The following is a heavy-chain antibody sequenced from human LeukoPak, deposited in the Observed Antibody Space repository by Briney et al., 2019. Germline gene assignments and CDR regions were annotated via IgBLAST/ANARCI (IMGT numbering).Heavy chain of an antibody. J-gene: IGHJ4*02. V-gene: IGHV3-30-3*01. CDR2: ISYDGTNK. CDR1: GFTFSKYA. D-gene: IGHD1-26*01. CDR3: AKGSHFDY. Sequence: GRSLRLSCAASGFTFSKYAIHWVRQAPGKGLEWVAVISYDGTNKYYADSVKGRFTISRDNSKNTLYLQMNSLRAEDTAVYYCAKGSHFDYWGQGTLVTVSS.